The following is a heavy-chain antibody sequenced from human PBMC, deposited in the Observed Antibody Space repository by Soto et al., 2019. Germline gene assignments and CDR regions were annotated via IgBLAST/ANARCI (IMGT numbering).Heavy chain of an antibody. Sequence: SETLSLTCTVSGDSISSGAYYWSWIRQPPGKGLEWIGYIYYIGSTYYNPSLRSRVTISIDTSENQFSLELSSLTAADTAVYYCARDHLYYQSSGYHEKRRAFDIWGQGTMVTVSS. CDR3: ARDHLYYQSSGYHEKRRAFDI. D-gene: IGHD3-22*01. V-gene: IGHV4-30-4*01. J-gene: IGHJ3*02. CDR1: GDSISSGAYY. CDR2: IYYIGST.